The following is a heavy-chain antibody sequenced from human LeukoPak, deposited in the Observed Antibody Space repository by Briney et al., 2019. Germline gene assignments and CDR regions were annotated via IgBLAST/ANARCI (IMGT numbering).Heavy chain of an antibody. Sequence: SETLSLTCAVYGGSFSGYYWSWIRQPPGKGLEWIGEINHSGSTNYNPSPKSRVTISVDTSKNQFSLKLSSVTAADTAVYYCARDRRWELPYYYYYMDVWGKGTTVTISS. V-gene: IGHV4-34*01. CDR2: INHSGST. D-gene: IGHD1-26*01. J-gene: IGHJ6*03. CDR1: GGSFSGYY. CDR3: ARDRRWELPYYYYYMDV.